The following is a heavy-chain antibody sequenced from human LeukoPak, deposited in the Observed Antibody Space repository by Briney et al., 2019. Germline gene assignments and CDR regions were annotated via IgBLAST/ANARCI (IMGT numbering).Heavy chain of an antibody. Sequence: GGSLRLSCAASGFTFSSYGMHWVRQAPGKGLEWVAVISYDGSNKYYADSVKGRFTISRDNSKNTLYLQMNSLRAEDTAVYYYAKDGVPAAIGYFDYWGQGTLVTVSS. CDR1: GFTFSSYG. CDR2: ISYDGSNK. D-gene: IGHD2-2*01. CDR3: AKDGVPAAIGYFDY. J-gene: IGHJ4*02. V-gene: IGHV3-30*18.